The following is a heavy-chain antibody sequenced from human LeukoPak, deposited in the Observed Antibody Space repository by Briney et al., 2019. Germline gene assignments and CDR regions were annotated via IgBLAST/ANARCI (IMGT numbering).Heavy chain of an antibody. V-gene: IGHV4-39*07. D-gene: IGHD6-13*01. CDR2: IYYSGGT. CDR3: ARLSLIAASYP. J-gene: IGHJ5*02. CDR1: GGSISSSSYY. Sequence: PSETLSLTCTVSGGSISSSSYYWGWIRQPPGKGLEWIGSIYYSGGTYYNPSLKSRVTISVDTSKNQFSLKLTSVTAADTAVYYCARLSLIAASYPWGQGTLVTVSS.